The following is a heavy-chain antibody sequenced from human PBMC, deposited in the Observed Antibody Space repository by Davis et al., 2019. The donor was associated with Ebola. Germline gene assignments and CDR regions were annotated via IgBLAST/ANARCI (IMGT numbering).Heavy chain of an antibody. D-gene: IGHD1-26*01. CDR1: GGSISSYF. V-gene: IGHV4-59*08. Sequence: MPSETLSLTCTVSGGSISSYFWSWIRQSPGKGLEWIGYIHYSGSTNYNPSFKSRVTISVDTSKNQFSLKLNSVTAADTAVYYCARTLGATSFDYWGQGTLVTVSP. CDR2: IHYSGST. J-gene: IGHJ4*02. CDR3: ARTLGATSFDY.